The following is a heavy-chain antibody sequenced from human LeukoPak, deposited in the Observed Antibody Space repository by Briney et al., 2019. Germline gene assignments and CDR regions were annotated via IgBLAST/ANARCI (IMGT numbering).Heavy chain of an antibody. V-gene: IGHV3-33*01. D-gene: IGHD4-17*01. CDR2: IWYDGSNK. J-gene: IGHJ3*02. CDR3: ARGTVTTVRGGAFDI. Sequence: GRSLRLSCAASGFTFSSYGMHWVRQAPGKGLEWVAVIWYDGSNKYYADSVKGRFTISRGNSKNTLYLQMNSLRAEDTAVYYCARGTVTTVRGGAFDIWGQGTMVTVSS. CDR1: GFTFSSYG.